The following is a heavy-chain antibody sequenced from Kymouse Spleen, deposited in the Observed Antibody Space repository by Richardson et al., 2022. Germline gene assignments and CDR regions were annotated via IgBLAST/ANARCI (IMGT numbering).Heavy chain of an antibody. D-gene: IGHD3-10*01. V-gene: IGHV3-73*02. CDR1: GFTFSGSA. CDR2: IRSKANSYAT. Sequence: EVQLVESGGGLVQPGGSLKLSCAASGFTFSGSAMHWVRQASGKGLEWVGRIRSKANSYATAYAASVKGRFTISRDDSKNTAYLQMNSLKTEDTAVYYCTRHVLWFGESTTTTVWTSGAKGPRSPSPQ. J-gene: IGHJ6*02. CDR3: TRHVLWFGESTTTTVWTS.